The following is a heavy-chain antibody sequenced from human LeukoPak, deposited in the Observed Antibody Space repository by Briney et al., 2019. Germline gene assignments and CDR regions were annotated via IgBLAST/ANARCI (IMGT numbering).Heavy chain of an antibody. J-gene: IGHJ3*02. D-gene: IGHD6-13*01. V-gene: IGHV3-30*18. CDR3: AKDSDSSSWYSLDAFDI. CDR1: GFTFSSYG. CDR2: ISYGGSNK. Sequence: GRSLRLSCAASGFTFSSYGMHWVRQAPGKGLEWVAVISYGGSNKYYADSVKGRFTISRDNSKNTLYLQMNSLRAEDTAVYYCAKDSDSSSWYSLDAFDIWGQGTMVTVSS.